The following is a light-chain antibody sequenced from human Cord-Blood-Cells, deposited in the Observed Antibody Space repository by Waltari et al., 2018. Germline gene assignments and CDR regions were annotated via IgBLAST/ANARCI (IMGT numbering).Light chain of an antibody. Sequence: QANQSPSTLSVSVGDRVTITCRASQSISSWLAWYQQKPGKAPKLLIYKASSLESGVPSRFSGSGSGTEFTLTISSLQPDDFATYYCQQYNSYSPTFGQGTKVEIK. J-gene: IGKJ1*01. CDR1: QSISSW. V-gene: IGKV1-5*03. CDR2: KAS. CDR3: QQYNSYSPT.